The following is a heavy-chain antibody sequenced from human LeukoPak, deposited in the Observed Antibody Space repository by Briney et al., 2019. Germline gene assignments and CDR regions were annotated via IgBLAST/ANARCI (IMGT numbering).Heavy chain of an antibody. CDR2: IYPSGST. V-gene: IGHV4-4*07. D-gene: IGHD3-10*01. CDR1: GGSLSSYY. Sequence: PSETLSLTCTVSGGSLSSYYWNWIRQPAGKGLAWIGRIYPSGSTNYNPSLKRRVTMSVDTSKNQFSLKLSSVTAADTAVYYCARDKSRTYGSADAFDIWGQGTMVTVSS. CDR3: ARDKSRTYGSADAFDI. J-gene: IGHJ3*02.